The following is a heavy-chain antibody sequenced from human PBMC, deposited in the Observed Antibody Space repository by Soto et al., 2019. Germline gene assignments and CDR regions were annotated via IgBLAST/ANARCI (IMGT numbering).Heavy chain of an antibody. J-gene: IGHJ6*02. D-gene: IGHD2-15*01. V-gene: IGHV1-3*01. Sequence: ASVKVSCKASGYTFTSYAMRWVRQAPGQRLEWMGWINAGNGNTKYSQKFQGRVTITRDTSASTAYMELSSLRSEDTAVYYCARDLRCSSGSCYSAGMDVWGQGTTVTVS. CDR1: GYTFTSYA. CDR2: INAGNGNT. CDR3: ARDLRCSSGSCYSAGMDV.